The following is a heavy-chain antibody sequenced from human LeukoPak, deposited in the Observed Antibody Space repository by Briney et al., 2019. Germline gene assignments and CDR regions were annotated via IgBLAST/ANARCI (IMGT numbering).Heavy chain of an antibody. CDR1: GGSFSGYY. CDR3: ARGGITMARRNWFDP. CDR2: INHSGST. Sequence: SETLSLTCAVYGGSFSGYYWSWIRQPPGKGLEWIGEINHSGSTNYNPSLKSRVTISVDTSKNQFSLKLSSVTAADTAVYYCARGGITMARRNWFDPWGQGTLVTVSS. V-gene: IGHV4-34*01. J-gene: IGHJ5*02. D-gene: IGHD3-10*01.